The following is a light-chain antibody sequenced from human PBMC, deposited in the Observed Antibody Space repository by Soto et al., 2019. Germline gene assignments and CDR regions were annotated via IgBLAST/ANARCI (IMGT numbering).Light chain of an antibody. Sequence: EIVLTQSPGTLSLSPGETATLSCRASQTIGSTYLAWYQQKPGQAPRLLIFGSSNRATGIPDRFSGSESGTDFTLSISRLEPEDFAVYYCQQYASSPLLTFGGGTKVEIK. J-gene: IGKJ4*01. CDR3: QQYASSPLLT. CDR1: QTIGSTY. CDR2: GSS. V-gene: IGKV3-20*01.